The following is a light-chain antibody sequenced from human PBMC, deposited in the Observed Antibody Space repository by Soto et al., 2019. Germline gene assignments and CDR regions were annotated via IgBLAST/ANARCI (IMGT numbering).Light chain of an antibody. CDR1: QSIGSNY. J-gene: IGKJ2*01. Sequence: EIVLTQSPATLSLSPGERATLSCGASQSIGSNYLAWYQQKPGLAPRLLIYDVSNRATGIPDRFSGSGSGTDLTFTISRLEPEDFAVYDCQQYGTSSFFGQGTKLEIK. V-gene: IGKV3D-20*01. CDR3: QQYGTSSF. CDR2: DVS.